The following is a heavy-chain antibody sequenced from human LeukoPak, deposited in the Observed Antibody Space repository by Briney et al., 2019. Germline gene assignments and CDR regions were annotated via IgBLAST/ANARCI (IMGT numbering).Heavy chain of an antibody. CDR2: ISSSSSYI. Sequence: GGSLRLSCAASGFTFSSYSMNWVRQAPGKGLEWVSSISSSSSYIYYADSVKGRFTISRDNAKNSLYLQMNSLRAEDTALYYCAKADSGYDTPYFDYWGQGTLVTVSS. CDR1: GFTFSSYS. J-gene: IGHJ4*02. D-gene: IGHD5-12*01. CDR3: AKADSGYDTPYFDY. V-gene: IGHV3-21*04.